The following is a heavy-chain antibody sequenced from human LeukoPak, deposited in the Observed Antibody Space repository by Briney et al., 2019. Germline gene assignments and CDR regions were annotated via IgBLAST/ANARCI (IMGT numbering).Heavy chain of an antibody. CDR1: GASMSSNY. Sequence: SETLSLTCTVSGASMSSNYWSWIRQPPGKGLEWIGYIYHRGNTNYSPSLESRVTMSVDESKNQFSLKVNFVSAADTAVYYCASTRRAAVAGRFDSWGQGTLVTVSS. D-gene: IGHD6-19*01. CDR3: ASTRRAAVAGRFDS. V-gene: IGHV4-4*09. CDR2: IYHRGNT. J-gene: IGHJ4*02.